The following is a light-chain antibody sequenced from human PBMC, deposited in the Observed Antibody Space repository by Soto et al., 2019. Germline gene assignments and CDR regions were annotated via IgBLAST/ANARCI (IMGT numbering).Light chain of an antibody. CDR2: YVS. CDR1: NSDIGGYNY. CDR3: SSCTSSSTLNVI. V-gene: IGLV2-14*01. J-gene: IGLJ2*01. Sequence: QSVLTQPASVSGSPGQSITISCTGTNSDIGGYNYVSCYQQHAGKAPQLMIYYVSNRPSGVSNRFSGSKSGNTASLTISGRQAEDEADYYCSSCTSSSTLNVIFGGGTKLTVL.